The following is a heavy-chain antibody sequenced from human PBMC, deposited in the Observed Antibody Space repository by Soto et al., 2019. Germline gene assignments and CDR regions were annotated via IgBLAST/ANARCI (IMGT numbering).Heavy chain of an antibody. CDR3: ARQGLYGDYADWFYT. CDR2: IYYSGST. J-gene: IGHJ5*02. Sequence: PSETLSLTCTVSGGSISSYYWSWIRQPPGKGLEWIGYIYYSGSTNYNPSLKSRVTISVDTSKNQFSLKLSSVTAADTAVYYCARQGLYGDYADWFYTWGQGTLVTVSS. V-gene: IGHV4-59*08. CDR1: GGSISSYY. D-gene: IGHD4-17*01.